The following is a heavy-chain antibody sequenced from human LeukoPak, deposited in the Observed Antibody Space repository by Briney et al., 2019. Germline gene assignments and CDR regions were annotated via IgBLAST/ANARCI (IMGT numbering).Heavy chain of an antibody. CDR1: GFTFNNIG. V-gene: IGHV3-30*03. CDR3: ASDRHLTSSRHYFDY. CDR2: MSNDGSNQ. J-gene: IGHJ4*02. D-gene: IGHD6-13*01. Sequence: PGRSLRLSFAASGFTFNNIGMHWVRQAPGKGLEWVAVMSNDGSNQYYGDSVKGRFTISRDNSKNTLYLQMSSLTAEDTAVYYCASDRHLTSSRHYFDYWGQGTLVTVSS.